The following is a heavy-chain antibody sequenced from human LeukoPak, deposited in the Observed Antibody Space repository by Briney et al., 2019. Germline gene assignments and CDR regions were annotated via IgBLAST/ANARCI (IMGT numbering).Heavy chain of an antibody. CDR1: GYTLTGYY. CDR3: ARDGDGRINFDY. V-gene: IGHV1-2*02. D-gene: IGHD3-10*01. Sequence: ASVKVSCKASGYTLTGYYMHWVRQAPGQGLEWMGWINPNSGGTNYAQKFQGRVTMTRDTSTSTDYVELSSLTSDDTAVYYCARDGDGRINFDYWGQGTLVIVSS. CDR2: INPNSGGT. J-gene: IGHJ4*02.